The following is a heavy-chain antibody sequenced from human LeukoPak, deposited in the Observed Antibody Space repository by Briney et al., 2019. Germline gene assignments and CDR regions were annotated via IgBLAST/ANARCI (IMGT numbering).Heavy chain of an antibody. D-gene: IGHD3-22*01. CDR3: ASLGSPPILDDSSGYYGN. CDR1: GYTFTSYG. CDR2: ISAYNGNT. J-gene: IGHJ4*02. V-gene: IGHV1-18*01. Sequence: ASVKVSCKASGYTFTSYGIIWVRQAPGQGLEWMGWISAYNGNTNYAQKLQGRVTMTTDTSTSTAYMELRSLRSDDTAVYYCASLGSPPILDDSSGYYGNWGQGTLVTVSS.